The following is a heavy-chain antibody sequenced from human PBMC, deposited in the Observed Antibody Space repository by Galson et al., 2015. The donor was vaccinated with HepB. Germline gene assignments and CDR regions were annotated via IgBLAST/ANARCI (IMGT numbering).Heavy chain of an antibody. Sequence: SVKVSCKVSGHTLTELSIHWVRQAPGKGLEWMGSFHPEDGETIYAQNFQGRVTMTEDTSTDTAYMDLSSLRSEDTAVFYCATAVKYSRGWYFSPVVHHFFDSWGQGTLVTVSS. CDR2: FHPEDGET. J-gene: IGHJ4*02. CDR3: ATAVKYSRGWYFSPVVHHFFDS. V-gene: IGHV1-24*01. CDR1: GHTLTELS. D-gene: IGHD6-19*01.